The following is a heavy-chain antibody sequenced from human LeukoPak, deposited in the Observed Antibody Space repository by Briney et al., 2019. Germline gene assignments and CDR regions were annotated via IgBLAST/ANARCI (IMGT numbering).Heavy chain of an antibody. CDR1: GGTFSSYA. Sequence: ASVKVSCKASGGTFSSYAISWVRQAPGQGLEWMGWISAYNGNTNYAQKLQGRVTMTTDTSTSTAYMELRSLRSDDTAVYYCASPPLEYYYDSSGYYRFWGQGTLVTVSS. J-gene: IGHJ4*02. D-gene: IGHD3-22*01. CDR2: ISAYNGNT. CDR3: ASPPLEYYYDSSGYYRF. V-gene: IGHV1-18*01.